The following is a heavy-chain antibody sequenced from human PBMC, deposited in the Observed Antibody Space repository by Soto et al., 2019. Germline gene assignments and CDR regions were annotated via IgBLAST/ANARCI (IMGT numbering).Heavy chain of an antibody. Sequence: QVQLVESGGGVVQPGRSLRLSCAASGFTFSSYAMHWVRQAPGKGLEWVAVISYDGSNKYYADSVKGRFTISRDNSKNTLYLQMNSLRAEDTAVYYCARAKIAAAGWGHAPYYYYGMDVWGQGTTVTVSS. CDR2: ISYDGSNK. V-gene: IGHV3-30-3*01. D-gene: IGHD6-13*01. CDR1: GFTFSSYA. J-gene: IGHJ6*02. CDR3: ARAKIAAAGWGHAPYYYYGMDV.